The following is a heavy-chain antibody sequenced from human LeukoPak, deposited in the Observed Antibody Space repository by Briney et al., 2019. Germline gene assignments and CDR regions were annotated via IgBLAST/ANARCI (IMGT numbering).Heavy chain of an antibody. CDR3: TTDDYYDSSGYYSDY. Sequence: GGSLRLSCAASGFTFSNAGMSWVRQAPGKGLEWVGRIKSKTDGGTTDYAAPVKGRFTISRDDSKNTLYLQINSLKTEDTAVYYCTTDDYYDSSGYYSDYWGQGTLVTVSS. D-gene: IGHD3-22*01. J-gene: IGHJ4*02. V-gene: IGHV3-15*01. CDR1: GFTFSNAG. CDR2: IKSKTDGGTT.